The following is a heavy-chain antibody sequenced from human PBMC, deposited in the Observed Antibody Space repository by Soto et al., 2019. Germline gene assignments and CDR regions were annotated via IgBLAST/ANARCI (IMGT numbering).Heavy chain of an antibody. CDR1: GFTFSSYA. CDR2: ISGSGGST. J-gene: IGHJ5*02. V-gene: IGHV3-23*01. D-gene: IGHD3-3*01. Sequence: PGGSLRLSYAASGFTFSSYAMNWVRQAPGKGLEWVSAISGSGGSTYYADSVKGRFTISRDNSKNTLYLQMNSLRAEDTAIYYCAKLAGSYYDFWSGYPPEGYWFDPWGQGTLVTVSS. CDR3: AKLAGSYYDFWSGYPPEGYWFDP.